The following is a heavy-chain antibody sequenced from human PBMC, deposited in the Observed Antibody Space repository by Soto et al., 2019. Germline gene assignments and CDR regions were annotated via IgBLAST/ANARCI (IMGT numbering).Heavy chain of an antibody. D-gene: IGHD1-7*01. J-gene: IGHJ4*02. CDR1: GYRFIDYF. Sequence: GASVKVSCKASGYRFIDYFMHWVRRAPGQGLEWMGWINPKSGGTKIAQKFQGRTTMTRDTSINTVLMELSRLTSDDTAVYFCARKYKWNYQGWTVYWVLGTLVTVSS. CDR3: ARKYKWNYQGWTVY. V-gene: IGHV1-2*02. CDR2: INPKSGGT.